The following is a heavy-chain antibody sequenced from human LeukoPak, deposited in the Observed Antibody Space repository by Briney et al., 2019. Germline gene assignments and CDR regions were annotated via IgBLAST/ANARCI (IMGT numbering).Heavy chain of an antibody. CDR2: IYPGDSDT. V-gene: IGHV5-51*01. Sequence: GESLKISCKGSGYSFTNYWIGWVRQMPGKGLEWTGIIYPGDSDTRYSPSFQGQVTISADKSITTAYLQWSSLKASDTAMYYCARQGYCSSTCCYYFDHWGQGTLVTVSS. CDR3: ARQGYCSSTCCYYFDH. CDR1: GYSFTNYW. D-gene: IGHD2-2*01. J-gene: IGHJ4*02.